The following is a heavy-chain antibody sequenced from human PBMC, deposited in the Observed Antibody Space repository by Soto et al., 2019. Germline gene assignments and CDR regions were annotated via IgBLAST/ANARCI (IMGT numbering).Heavy chain of an antibody. Sequence: GGSLRLSCAASGFTFSSYSMNWVRQAPGKGLEWVSSISSSSSYIYYADSVKGRFTISRDNAKNTLYLQMNSLRAEDTAVYYCVKGVVGATKRVYWGQGTLVTVSS. CDR2: ISSSSSYI. CDR1: GFTFSSYS. D-gene: IGHD1-26*01. V-gene: IGHV3-21*01. J-gene: IGHJ4*02. CDR3: VKGVVGATKRVY.